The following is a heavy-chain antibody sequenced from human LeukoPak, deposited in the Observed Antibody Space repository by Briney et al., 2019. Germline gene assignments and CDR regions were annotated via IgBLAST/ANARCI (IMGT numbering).Heavy chain of an antibody. J-gene: IGHJ4*02. D-gene: IGHD1-26*01. CDR2: INPSNGIT. CDR1: GYTFTSYY. CDR3: ARNDLGAETHSIDY. V-gene: IGHV1-2*02. Sequence: ASVKVSCKASGYTFTSYYMHWVRQAPGQSLEWMGWINPSNGITKYTHKYQGRVTMTGDTSISTAYMELSSLRSDDTAVYYCARNDLGAETHSIDYWGQGTLVTVSS.